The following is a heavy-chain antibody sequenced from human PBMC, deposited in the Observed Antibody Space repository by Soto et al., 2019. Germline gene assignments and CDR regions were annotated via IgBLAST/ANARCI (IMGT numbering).Heavy chain of an antibody. J-gene: IGHJ4*02. D-gene: IGHD2-2*01. CDR3: ARGTLV. V-gene: IGHV4-31*01. CDR2: VSYTGNT. Sequence: QVQLQESGPGLMQPSQTLSLTCTVSGGSIGSGGYWWSWIRQHPGRGLEWIGFVSYTGNTQYNPSLNSLVNISLDASTTQFSLKLSSVTAADTAVYYCARGTLVWGQGTLITVSS. CDR1: GGSIGSGGYW.